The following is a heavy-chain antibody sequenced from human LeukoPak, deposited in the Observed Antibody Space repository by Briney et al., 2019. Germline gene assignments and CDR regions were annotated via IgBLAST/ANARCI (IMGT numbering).Heavy chain of an antibody. Sequence: ASVKVSCKASGYTFTSYDINWVRQATGQGLEWMGWMNPNSGNTGYAQKFQGRVTMTRNTSISTAYMELSSLRSEDTAVYYCASRNVLLWFGDQNYYYYGMDVWGQGTTVTVSS. J-gene: IGHJ6*02. V-gene: IGHV1-8*01. CDR1: GYTFTSYD. CDR2: MNPNSGNT. D-gene: IGHD3-10*01. CDR3: ASRNVLLWFGDQNYYYYGMDV.